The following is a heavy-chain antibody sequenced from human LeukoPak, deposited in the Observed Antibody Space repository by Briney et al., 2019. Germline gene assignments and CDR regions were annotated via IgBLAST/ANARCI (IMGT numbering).Heavy chain of an antibody. CDR3: ARRLKYGVAGAYYYYYMDV. CDR1: GYSISSGYY. V-gene: IGHV4-38-2*02. D-gene: IGHD3-3*01. J-gene: IGHJ6*03. CDR2: IYHSGST. Sequence: PSETLSLTCTVSGYSISSGYYWGWIRQPPGKGLEWIGSIYHSGSTYHNPSLKSRVTISVDTSKNQFSLKLSSVTAADTAVYYCARRLKYGVAGAYYYYYMDVWGKGTTVTVSS.